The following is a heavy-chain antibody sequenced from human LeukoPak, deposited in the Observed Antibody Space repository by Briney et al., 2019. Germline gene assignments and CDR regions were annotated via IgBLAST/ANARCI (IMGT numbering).Heavy chain of an antibody. Sequence: ASVKVSCKASGGTFSSYAISWVRQAPGQGLEWKGGIIPIFGTANYAQKFQGRVTVTADESTSTAYMELSSLRSEDTAVYYCAGDLFHSSGLQAFDIWGQGTMVTVSS. CDR2: IIPIFGTA. CDR3: AGDLFHSSGLQAFDI. CDR1: GGTFSSYA. D-gene: IGHD6-19*01. J-gene: IGHJ3*02. V-gene: IGHV1-69*13.